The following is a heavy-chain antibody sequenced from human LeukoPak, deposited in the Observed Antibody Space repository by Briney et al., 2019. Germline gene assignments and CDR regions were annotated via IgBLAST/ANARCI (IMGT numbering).Heavy chain of an antibody. D-gene: IGHD4-17*01. Sequence: PSETLSLTCTVSGGSISSYYWSWIRQPPGKGLEWIGYIYYSGSTNYNPSLKSRVTISVDTSKNQFSLKLSSVTAADTAVYYCAKGGSLTTVTHFDYWGQGTLVTVSS. J-gene: IGHJ4*02. CDR2: IYYSGST. CDR1: GGSISSYY. CDR3: AKGGSLTTVTHFDY. V-gene: IGHV4-59*01.